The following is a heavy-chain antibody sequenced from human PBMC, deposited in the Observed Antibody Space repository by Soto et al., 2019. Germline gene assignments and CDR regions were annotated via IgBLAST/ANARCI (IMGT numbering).Heavy chain of an antibody. Sequence: ASVKVSCKASGGTFSRYAISWVLQAPGQGLEWMGGIIPIFGTANYAQKFQGRVTITADESTSTAYMELSSLRSEDTAVYYCARHYCTNGVCYTMGVSYYYYGMDVWGQGTTVTVSS. CDR2: IIPIFGTA. D-gene: IGHD2-8*01. J-gene: IGHJ6*02. V-gene: IGHV1-69*13. CDR1: GGTFSRYA. CDR3: ARHYCTNGVCYTMGVSYYYYGMDV.